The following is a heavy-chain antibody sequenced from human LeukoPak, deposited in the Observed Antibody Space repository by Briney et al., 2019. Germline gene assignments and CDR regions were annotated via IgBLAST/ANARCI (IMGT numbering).Heavy chain of an antibody. D-gene: IGHD3-22*01. J-gene: IGHJ4*02. CDR2: ISRSGGST. V-gene: IGHV3-23*01. CDR1: GFTSSSYA. Sequence: PGGSLRLSCAASGFTSSSYAMSWVRQAPGKGLEWVSAISRSGGSTYYADSVKGRFTISRDSSKNTLYLQMNSLRVEDTAVYYCAKETHISVIVVGPLSFWGQGTLVTVSS. CDR3: AKETHISVIVVGPLSF.